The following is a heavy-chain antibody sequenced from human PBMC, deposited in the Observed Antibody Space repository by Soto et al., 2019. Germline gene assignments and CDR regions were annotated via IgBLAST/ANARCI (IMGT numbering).Heavy chain of an antibody. J-gene: IGHJ4*02. V-gene: IGHV2-5*02. Sequence: QITLKESGPTLVKPTQTLTLTCTFSGFSLSTSEVGVGWIRQPPGKALEWLALIFWDDDKRYSPALQSRLTITKDTSKNQVVLTVTNVDPVDTTTYYCAHTRRYYCTGVSCYPFDYWGQGTLVIVSS. CDR1: GFSLSTSEVG. CDR2: IFWDDDK. CDR3: AHTRRYYCTGVSCYPFDY. D-gene: IGHD2-8*02.